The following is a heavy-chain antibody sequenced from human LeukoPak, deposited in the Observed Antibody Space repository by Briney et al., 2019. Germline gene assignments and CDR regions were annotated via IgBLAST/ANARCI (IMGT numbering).Heavy chain of an antibody. CDR2: IYTSGST. D-gene: IGHD6-19*01. CDR3: ARARIAVAGTGIHLDWFDP. CDR1: GGSISSYY. V-gene: IGHV4-4*07. J-gene: IGHJ5*02. Sequence: PSETLSLTCTVSGGSISSYYWSWIRQPAGKGLEWIGRIYTSGSTNYNPSLKSRVTMSVDTSKNQFSLKLSSVTAADTAVYYCARARIAVAGTGIHLDWFDPWGQGTLVTVSS.